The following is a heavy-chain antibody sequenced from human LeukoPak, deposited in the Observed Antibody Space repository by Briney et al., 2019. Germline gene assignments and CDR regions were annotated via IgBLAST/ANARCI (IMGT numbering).Heavy chain of an antibody. J-gene: IGHJ5*02. CDR1: GGSISIYY. CDR3: ASLREYTGYHFHRYWFDP. D-gene: IGHD5-12*01. CDR2: IYYSGST. Sequence: SETLSLTCTVSGGSISIYYWSWIRQPPGEGLWWMVHIYYSGSTNYNPSLKCRVTISVDTSKNQFSLTLSSVTAAATALYYCASLREYTGYHFHRYWFDPSGQATLVTVPS. V-gene: IGHV4-59*01.